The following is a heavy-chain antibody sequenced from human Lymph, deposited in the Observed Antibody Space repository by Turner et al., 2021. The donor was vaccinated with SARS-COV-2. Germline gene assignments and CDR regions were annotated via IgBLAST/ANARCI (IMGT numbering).Heavy chain of an antibody. Sequence: EVQLVETGGGLIQPGGSLRLSCAASGFTVSSNYMTWVRQAPGKGLEWDSLIYSGGSTYYADSVKGRFTISRDNSKNTLYLQMNSLRAEDTAIYYCARDLQLYGMDVWGQGTTVTVSS. J-gene: IGHJ6*02. V-gene: IGHV3-53*02. CDR2: IYSGGST. CDR3: ARDLQLYGMDV. D-gene: IGHD1-1*01. CDR1: GFTVSSNY.